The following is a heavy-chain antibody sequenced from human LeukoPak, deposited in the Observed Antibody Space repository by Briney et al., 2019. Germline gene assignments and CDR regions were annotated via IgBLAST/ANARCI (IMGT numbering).Heavy chain of an antibody. CDR1: GFTFSSYS. V-gene: IGHV3-21*01. D-gene: IGHD4-23*01. CDR2: ISSSSSYI. CDR3: ARAPTVVTPVDY. J-gene: IGHJ4*02. Sequence: GGSLRLSCAASGFTFSSYSMNWVRQAPGKGLEWVSSISSSSSYICYADSVKGRFTISRDNAKNSLYLQMNSLRAEDTAVYYCARAPTVVTPVDYWGQGTLVTVSS.